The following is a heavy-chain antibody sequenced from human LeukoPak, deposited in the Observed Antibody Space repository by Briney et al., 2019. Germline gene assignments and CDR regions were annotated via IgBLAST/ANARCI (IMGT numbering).Heavy chain of an antibody. D-gene: IGHD2-15*01. Sequence: GGSLRLSCAASGFTFSNYEMNWVRQAPGKGLEWVSYISSSSSTIYYADSVKGRFTISRDNAKNSLYLQMNSLRDEDTAVYYCARDLTYCSGGSCYSGYYYYYGMDVWGQGTTVTVSS. CDR1: GFTFSNYE. V-gene: IGHV3-48*02. CDR2: ISSSSSTI. CDR3: ARDLTYCSGGSCYSGYYYYYGMDV. J-gene: IGHJ6*02.